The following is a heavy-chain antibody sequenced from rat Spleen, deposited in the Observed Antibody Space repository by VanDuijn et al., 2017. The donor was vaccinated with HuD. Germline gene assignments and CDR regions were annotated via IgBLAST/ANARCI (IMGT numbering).Heavy chain of an antibody. CDR2: ISYDGSST. CDR1: GFTFSSYW. Sequence: EVQLVETGGGLVHPGESLKLSCVASGFTFSSYWMFWIRQAPGEGLEWLSSISYDGSSTYYRDSVKGRFTISRDNAKSTLYLQMDSLRSEDTATYYCAREADKPFHYFDYWGQGVMVTVSS. V-gene: IGHV5-58*01. J-gene: IGHJ2*01. CDR3: AREADKPFHYFDY. D-gene: IGHD1-6*01.